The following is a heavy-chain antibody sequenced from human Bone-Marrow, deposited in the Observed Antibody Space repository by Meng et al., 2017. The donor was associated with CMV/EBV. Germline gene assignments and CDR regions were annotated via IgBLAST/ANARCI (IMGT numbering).Heavy chain of an antibody. V-gene: IGHV4-34*01. J-gene: IGHJ6*02. CDR2: INHSGST. Sequence: SEPLSLTCAVYGGSFSGYYWNWIRQPPGKGLEWIGEINHSGSTNYNPSLKSRVTISVDTSKNQFSLKLTSVTAADMAVYYCARTASYSNYHYYYYGMDVWGQGTTVTVSS. D-gene: IGHD4-11*01. CDR3: ARTASYSNYHYYYYGMDV. CDR1: GGSFSGYY.